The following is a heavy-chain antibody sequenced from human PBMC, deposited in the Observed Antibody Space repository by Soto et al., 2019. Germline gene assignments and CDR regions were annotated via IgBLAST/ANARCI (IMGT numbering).Heavy chain of an antibody. CDR1: GDSIRSYY. V-gene: IGHV4-59*08. CDR2: IYHSGST. D-gene: IGHD5-12*01. Sequence: QVQLQESDPGLVKPSETLSLTCTVSGDSIRSYYWSWIRQPPGKGLEWIGYIYHSGSTNYNPSLKSRVTISVDTSKSQFSLRLRSVTATDTAVYYCAKNIGYDQFDTWGQGTLVTVSS. J-gene: IGHJ5*02. CDR3: AKNIGYDQFDT.